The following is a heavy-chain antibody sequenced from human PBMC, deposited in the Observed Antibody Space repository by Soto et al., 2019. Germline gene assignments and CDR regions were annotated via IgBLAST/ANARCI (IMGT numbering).Heavy chain of an antibody. CDR2: IYPGDSDV. D-gene: IGHD3-16*01. CDR3: ARVNMMTFGGLTPSPIAYYPED. V-gene: IGHV5-51*01. Sequence: GESLKISCDGSGYTFSSHWIGWVRQMPGKGLEWMGIIYPGDSDVRYRPPFQGQVPSSADNSSSTTYLQWSDLKPSDTATYYCARVNMMTFGGLTPSPIAYYPEDWGLGTRVTVSS. CDR1: GYTFSSHW. J-gene: IGHJ4*02.